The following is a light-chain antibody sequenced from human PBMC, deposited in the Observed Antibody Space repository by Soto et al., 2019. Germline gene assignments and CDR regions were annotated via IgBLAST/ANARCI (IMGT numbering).Light chain of an antibody. CDR1: KSVLYSSNNKNY. CDR3: QQYYSTHPT. J-gene: IGKJ1*01. CDR2: CAS. V-gene: IGKV4-1*01. Sequence: DIVMTQPPDSLAVSLGERATINCKSSKSVLYSSNNKNYLAWYQQKPGQPPKLLIYCASTRESGVPERFSGSGSGTDFTLTISSLQAEDVAVYYCQQYYSTHPTFGQGTKVEIK.